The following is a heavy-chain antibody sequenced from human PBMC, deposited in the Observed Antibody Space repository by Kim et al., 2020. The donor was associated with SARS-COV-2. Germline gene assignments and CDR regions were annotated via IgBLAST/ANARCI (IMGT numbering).Heavy chain of an antibody. Sequence: SETLSLTCAVYGGSFSGYYWSWIRQPPGKGLEWIGEINHSGSTNYNPSLKSRVTISVDTSKNQFSLKLSSVTAADTAVYYCARGLRIQLYDYWGQGTLVTVSS. CDR2: INHSGST. CDR3: ARGLRIQLYDY. J-gene: IGHJ4*02. V-gene: IGHV4-34*01. CDR1: GGSFSGYY. D-gene: IGHD5-18*01.